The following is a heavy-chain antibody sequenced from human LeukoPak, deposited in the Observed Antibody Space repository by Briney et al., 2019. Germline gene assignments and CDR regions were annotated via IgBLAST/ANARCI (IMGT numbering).Heavy chain of an antibody. Sequence: PSETLSLSCTVSGGSISSGDYYWSWIRQPPGKDLEWIGYIYYSGSTYYNPSLKSRVTISVDTSKNQFSLKLSSVTAADTAVYYCARNVLFDAFGIWGQGTMVTVPS. CDR3: ARNVLFDAFGI. CDR2: IYYSGST. CDR1: GGSISSGDYY. V-gene: IGHV4-30-4*01. D-gene: IGHD2/OR15-2a*01. J-gene: IGHJ3*02.